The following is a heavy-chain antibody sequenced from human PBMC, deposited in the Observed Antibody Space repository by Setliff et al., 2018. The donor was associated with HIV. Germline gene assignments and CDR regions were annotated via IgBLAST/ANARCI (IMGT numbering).Heavy chain of an antibody. CDR3: ARARGITIFGVAYFDF. D-gene: IGHD3-3*01. CDR2: IYNSGRT. Sequence: PSETLSLTCTVSGVSISSHYWSWIRQPPGKGLEWIGYIYNSGRTNYNPSLTSRVTISVDTSKNQSSLKLSSVTAADTAVYYCARARGITIFGVAYFDFWGQGTQVTVSS. CDR1: GVSISSHY. J-gene: IGHJ4*02. V-gene: IGHV4-59*11.